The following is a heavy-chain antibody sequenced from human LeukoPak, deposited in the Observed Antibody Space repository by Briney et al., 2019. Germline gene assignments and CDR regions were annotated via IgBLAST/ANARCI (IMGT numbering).Heavy chain of an antibody. D-gene: IGHD1/OR15-1a*01. CDR2: IRQEGSVQ. J-gene: IGHJ4*02. CDR3: LVTTRSRGFDY. CDR1: GLTLSSYW. Sequence: GGSLRLSCAASGLTLSSYWMSWVRQAPGKGLEWVANIRQEGSVQNYVDSVKGRFTISRDNPKNSVYLQMSSLRAEDTAVYYCLVTTRSRGFDYWGQGTLVTVSS. V-gene: IGHV3-7*01.